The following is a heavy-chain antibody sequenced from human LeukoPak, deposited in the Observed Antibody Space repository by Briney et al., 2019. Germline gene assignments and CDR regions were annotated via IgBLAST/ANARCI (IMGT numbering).Heavy chain of an antibody. CDR1: GGSISSGGYY. D-gene: IGHD6-13*01. J-gene: IGHJ5*02. Sequence: PSETLSLTCTVSGGSISSGGYYWSWLRQHPGTGLEWIGYIYYSGSTYYNPSLKSRVTISVDTSKNQFSLKLSSVTAADTAVYYCARGYSSSWWRVDPFDPWGQGTLVTVSS. CDR3: ARGYSSSWWRVDPFDP. CDR2: IYYSGST. V-gene: IGHV4-31*03.